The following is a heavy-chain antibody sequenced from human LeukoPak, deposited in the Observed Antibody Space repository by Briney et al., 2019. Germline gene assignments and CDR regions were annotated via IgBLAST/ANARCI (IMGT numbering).Heavy chain of an antibody. CDR2: INPNSGGT. V-gene: IGHV1-2*02. D-gene: IGHD1-26*01. CDR1: GYTFTSNY. J-gene: IGHJ4*02. CDR3: ARVTDSGSYFEGGAFDY. Sequence: EASVKVSCKAFGYTFTSNYMHWVRQAPGQGLEWMGWINPNSGGTNYAQKFQGRVTMTRDTSISTAYMELSRLRSDDTAVYYCARVTDSGSYFEGGAFDYWGQGTLVTVSS.